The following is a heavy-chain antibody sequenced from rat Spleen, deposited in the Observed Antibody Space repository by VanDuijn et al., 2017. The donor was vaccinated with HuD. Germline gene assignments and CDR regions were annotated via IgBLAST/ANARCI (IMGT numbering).Heavy chain of an antibody. CDR3: AKDLDYSGDNWFGY. J-gene: IGHJ3*01. CDR2: ISYDGGST. Sequence: EVQLVESGGGLVQPRRSLKLSCAASGFIFSDYGMAWVLQAPTKGLEWVASISYDGGSTYYRDSVKGRFTISRDNAKSTLYLQMESLRSEDTATYYCAKDLDYSGDNWFGYWGQGTLVTVSS. CDR1: GFIFSDYG. V-gene: IGHV5-20*01. D-gene: IGHD1-1*01.